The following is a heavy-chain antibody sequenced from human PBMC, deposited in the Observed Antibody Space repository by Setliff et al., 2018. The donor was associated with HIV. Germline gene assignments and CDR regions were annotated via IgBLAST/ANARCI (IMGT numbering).Heavy chain of an antibody. Sequence: GGSLRLSCAASGFTFTYASMTWVRQAPGKGLEWLGHSKSKIQGGTTDYAAPVKGRFIISRDDSQNTRYLQMNSLKTEDTAVYYCATPKPGDGITFDIWGQGTMVTVSS. D-gene: IGHD7-27*01. V-gene: IGHV3-15*01. CDR2: SKSKIQGGTT. J-gene: IGHJ3*02. CDR1: GFTFTYAS. CDR3: ATPKPGDGITFDI.